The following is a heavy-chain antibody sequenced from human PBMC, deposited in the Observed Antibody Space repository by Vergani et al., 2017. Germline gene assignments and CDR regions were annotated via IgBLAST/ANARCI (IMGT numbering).Heavy chain of an antibody. CDR3: ARDQGYCSGGSCYATGGDAFDI. V-gene: IGHV4-38-2*02. CDR1: GYSISSGYY. CDR2: IYHSGST. D-gene: IGHD2-15*01. J-gene: IGHJ3*02. Sequence: QVQLQESGQGLVKPSETLSLTCAVSGYSISSGYYWGWIRQPPGKGLEWIGSIYHSGSTYYNPSLKSRVTISVDTSKNQFSLKLSSVTAADTAVYYCARDQGYCSGGSCYATGGDAFDIWGQGTMVTVSS.